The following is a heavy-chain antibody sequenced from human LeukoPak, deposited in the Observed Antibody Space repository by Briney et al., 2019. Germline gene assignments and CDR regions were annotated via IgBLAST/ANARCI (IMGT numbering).Heavy chain of an antibody. CDR3: ARGNPDQYGMDV. J-gene: IGHJ6*02. D-gene: IGHD2/OR15-2a*01. Sequence: GASVKVSCKASGYTFTSYAMHWVRQAPGQRLEWMGWINAGNGNTKYSQKFQGRVTITADESTSTAYMELSSLRSEDTAVYYCARGNPDQYGMDVWGQGTTVTVSS. V-gene: IGHV1-3*01. CDR2: INAGNGNT. CDR1: GYTFTSYA.